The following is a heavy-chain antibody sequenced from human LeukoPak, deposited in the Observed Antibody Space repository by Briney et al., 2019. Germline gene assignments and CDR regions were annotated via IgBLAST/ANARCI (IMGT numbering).Heavy chain of an antibody. CDR2: ISYDGSNE. V-gene: IGHV3-30-3*01. CDR3: AKDMRFDWTPYYFDY. Sequence: GGSLRLSCAASGFTFSTYTMHWVRQAPGKGLEWVAVISYDGSNEYYADSVKGRFTISRDNSKNTLYLQMNSLRAEDTAVYYCAKDMRFDWTPYYFDYWGQGTLVTVSS. J-gene: IGHJ4*02. D-gene: IGHD3-9*01. CDR1: GFTFSTYT.